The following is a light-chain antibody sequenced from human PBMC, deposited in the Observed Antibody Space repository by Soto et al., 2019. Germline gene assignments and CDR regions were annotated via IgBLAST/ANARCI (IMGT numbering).Light chain of an antibody. V-gene: IGKV1-13*02. CDR3: QQFNV. Sequence: AIQLTQSPSSLSASVGDRVTITCRASQGIGSALAWYQQKPGKAPKLLIYDASSLESGVPSRFSGSGSGTDFTPTISSLQPEDFATYYCQQFNVFGGGTKVDI. CDR2: DAS. CDR1: QGIGSA. J-gene: IGKJ4*01.